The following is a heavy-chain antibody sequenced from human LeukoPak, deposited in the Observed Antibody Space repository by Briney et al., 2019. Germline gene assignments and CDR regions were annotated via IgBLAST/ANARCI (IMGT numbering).Heavy chain of an antibody. CDR3: ARETQEEAFDI. J-gene: IGHJ3*02. V-gene: IGHV3-21*01. CDR1: GFTFSSYS. Sequence: PGGSLRLSCAASGFTFSSYSMNWVRQAPGKGLEWVSSISSRGNYIYYADSVKGRFTISRDNAQNSLYLQMNSLRVEDTAVYYCARETQEEAFDIWGQGTMVTVSS. CDR2: ISSRGNYI.